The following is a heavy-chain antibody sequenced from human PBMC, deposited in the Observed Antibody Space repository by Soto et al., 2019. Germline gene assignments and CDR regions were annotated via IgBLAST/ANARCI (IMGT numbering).Heavy chain of an antibody. V-gene: IGHV4-59*08. D-gene: IGHD3-10*01. CDR3: ASMGYHYGSGSYPLDY. CDR1: GGSISSYY. J-gene: IGHJ4*02. Sequence: QVQLQESGPGLVKPSETLSLTCTVSGGSISSYYWTWIRQPPGKGLEWIGFMYNSGSTHYNPSLKSRATIALDTSKTQFSLNLRSVTAADTAVYYCASMGYHYGSGSYPLDYWGQGTLVTVSS. CDR2: MYNSGST.